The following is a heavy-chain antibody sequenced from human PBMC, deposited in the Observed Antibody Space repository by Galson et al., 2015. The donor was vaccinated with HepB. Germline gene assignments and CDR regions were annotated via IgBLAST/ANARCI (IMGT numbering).Heavy chain of an antibody. CDR3: ARAKGRVTTVTSFDY. CDR1: GYTFTSYA. CDR2: INAGNGNT. D-gene: IGHD4-17*01. Sequence: SVKVSCKASGYTFTSYAMHWVRKAPGQRLEWMGWINAGNGNTKYSQKFQGRVTITRDTSASTAYMELSSLSSEDTAVYYCARAKGRVTTVTSFDYWGQGTRVTVSS. V-gene: IGHV1-3*01. J-gene: IGHJ4*02.